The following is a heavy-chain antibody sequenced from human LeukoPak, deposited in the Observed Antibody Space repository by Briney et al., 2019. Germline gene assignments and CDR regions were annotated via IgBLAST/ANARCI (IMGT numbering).Heavy chain of an antibody. V-gene: IGHV1-2*02. CDR2: INPNSGGT. CDR1: GYTFIDYY. D-gene: IGHD2-15*01. Sequence: GASVRVSCKASGYTFIDYYMHWVRQAPGQGLEWMGWINPNSGGTNYALKFQDRVTMTRDTSISTAYMELSRLRSDDTAVYYCARVLGYDEHYYYYMDVWGKGTTVTVSS. J-gene: IGHJ6*03. CDR3: ARVLGYDEHYYYYMDV.